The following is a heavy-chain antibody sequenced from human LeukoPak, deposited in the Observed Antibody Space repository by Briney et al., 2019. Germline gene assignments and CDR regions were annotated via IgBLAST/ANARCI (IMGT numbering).Heavy chain of an antibody. J-gene: IGHJ4*02. Sequence: ASVKVSCKASGYTFTSYGISWVRQAPGQGLEWMGWISAYNGNTNFAQKLQGRVTMTTDTSTSTAYMELRSLGSDDTAVYYCARGTITPDIVVVPAASYFDYWGQGTLVTVSS. CDR2: ISAYNGNT. V-gene: IGHV1-18*01. CDR3: ARGTITPDIVVVPAASYFDY. CDR1: GYTFTSYG. D-gene: IGHD2-2*01.